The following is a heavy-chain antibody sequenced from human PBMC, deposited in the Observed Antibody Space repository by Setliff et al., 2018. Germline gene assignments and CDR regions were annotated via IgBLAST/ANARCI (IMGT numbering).Heavy chain of an antibody. D-gene: IGHD5-18*01. Sequence: SETLSLTCTVSGGSITSGSFYWSWIRQPAGKKLEWIGRIHASGSPDYNPSFKSRVTISRDTSTNQFSLKLKSVTAADTAVYYCVRDRTAYSYGLDVWGQGTTVTVSS. CDR1: GGSITSGSFY. CDR3: VRDRTAYSYGLDV. V-gene: IGHV4-61*02. J-gene: IGHJ6*02. CDR2: IHASGSP.